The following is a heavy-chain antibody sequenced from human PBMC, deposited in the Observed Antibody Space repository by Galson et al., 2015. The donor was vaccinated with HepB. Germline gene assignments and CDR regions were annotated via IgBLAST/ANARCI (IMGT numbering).Heavy chain of an antibody. Sequence: SLRLSCAASGFTFSSYAMSWVRQAPGKGLEWVSAISGSGGSTYYADSAKGRFTISRDNSKNTLYLQMNGLRAEDTAVYYCAKLAYCGGDCYSYFDYWGQGTLVTVSS. J-gene: IGHJ4*02. CDR3: AKLAYCGGDCYSYFDY. CDR2: ISGSGGST. V-gene: IGHV3-23*01. CDR1: GFTFSSYA. D-gene: IGHD2-21*02.